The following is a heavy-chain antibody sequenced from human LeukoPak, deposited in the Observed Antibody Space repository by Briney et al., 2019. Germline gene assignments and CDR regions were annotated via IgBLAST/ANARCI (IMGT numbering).Heavy chain of an antibody. D-gene: IGHD1-26*01. CDR1: GFTFSSYG. CDR2: ISSSSSYI. CDR3: AREEGSYYGEDAFDI. J-gene: IGHJ3*02. V-gene: IGHV3-21*01. Sequence: KPGGSLRLSCAASGFTFSSYGMNWVRQAPGKGLEWVSSISSSSSYIYYADSVKGRFTISRDNAKNSLYLQMNSLRAEDTAVYYCAREEGSYYGEDAFDIWGQGTMVTVSS.